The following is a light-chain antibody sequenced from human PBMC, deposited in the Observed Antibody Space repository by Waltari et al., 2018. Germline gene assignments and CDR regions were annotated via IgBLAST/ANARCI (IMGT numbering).Light chain of an antibody. CDR2: DVI. CDR1: NSDVGSFNL. Sequence: SALTQPASVSGSPGQSITISCTGSNSDVGSFNLGSLYQQHPGNAPKLIIYDVIHRPAGVSNRFSGSKSANTASLTISGLQAEDEADYYYSSYTSTRVFYVFGTGTTVIVL. CDR3: SSYTSTRVFYV. J-gene: IGLJ1*01. V-gene: IGLV2-14*02.